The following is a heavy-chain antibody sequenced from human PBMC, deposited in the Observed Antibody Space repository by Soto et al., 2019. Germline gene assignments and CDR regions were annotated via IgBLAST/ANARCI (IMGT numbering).Heavy chain of an antibody. CDR3: AKRPRALLTFDY. V-gene: IGHV3-23*04. CDR2: ISDSGGTS. D-gene: IGHD1-26*01. Sequence: EVQLVDSGGGLVQPGGSLRLSCAASGFIFSNYVMSWVRQAPGKGLEWVSSISDSGGTSYYADSVKGRFTISRDNSKNTLYLQMHSLTAEDTAIYYCAKRPRALLTFDYWGQGTLVTVSS. J-gene: IGHJ4*02. CDR1: GFIFSNYV.